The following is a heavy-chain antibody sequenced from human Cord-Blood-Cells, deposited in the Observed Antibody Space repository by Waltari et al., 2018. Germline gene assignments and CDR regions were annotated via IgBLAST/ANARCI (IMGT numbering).Heavy chain of an antibody. CDR3: AREEHSSSWYAFDI. CDR1: GGSISSYY. J-gene: IGHJ3*02. V-gene: IGHV4-59*01. CDR2: IYYSGST. Sequence: QVQLQESGPGLVKPSETLSLTCTVPGGSISSYYWCWIRQPPGKGLEWIGYIYYSGSTNYNPSLKSRVTISVDTSKNQFSLKLSSVTAADTAVYYCAREEHSSSWYAFDIWGQGTMVTVSS. D-gene: IGHD6-13*01.